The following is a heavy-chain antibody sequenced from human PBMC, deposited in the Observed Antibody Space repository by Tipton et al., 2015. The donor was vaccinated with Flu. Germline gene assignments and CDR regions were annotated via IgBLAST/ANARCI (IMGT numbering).Heavy chain of an antibody. Sequence: QLGQSGAEVKKPGASVKVSCKASGYTFTGYYMHWVRQAPGQGREGMGWFNPNSGGTNYAQKFQGRVTMTRDTSISTAYMELSRLRSDDTAVYSCAREVIVVVDLGSYYYYGMDVWGQGTTVTVSS. CDR2: FNPNSGGT. CDR1: GYTFTGYY. V-gene: IGHV1-2*02. CDR3: AREVIVVVDLGSYYYYGMDV. D-gene: IGHD3-22*01. J-gene: IGHJ6*02.